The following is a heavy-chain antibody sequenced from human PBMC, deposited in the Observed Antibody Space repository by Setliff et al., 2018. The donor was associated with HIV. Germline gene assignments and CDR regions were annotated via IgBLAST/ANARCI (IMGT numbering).Heavy chain of an antibody. CDR3: ARGRNRNYVVYGMDV. CDR1: GFTFREKA. V-gene: IGHV3-23*01. D-gene: IGHD1-7*01. Sequence: GGSLRLSCVASGFTFREKAMTWVRQAPGRGLEWVSSISIGSGGAIDYADSVQGRFTISRDNSKNMLYLQMDSLRAEDTAVYYCARGRNRNYVVYGMDVWGQGTTVTVSS. CDR2: ISIGSGGAI. J-gene: IGHJ6*02.